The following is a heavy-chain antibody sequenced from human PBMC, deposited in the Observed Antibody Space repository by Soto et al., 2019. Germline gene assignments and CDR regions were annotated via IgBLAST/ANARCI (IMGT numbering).Heavy chain of an antibody. D-gene: IGHD6-13*01. CDR3: AMEIAAAGMNYYYYGMDV. V-gene: IGHV3-23*01. CDR2: ISGSGGST. CDR1: GFTFSSYA. J-gene: IGHJ6*02. Sequence: GGSLRLSCAASGFTFSSYAMSWVRQAPGKGLEWVSAISGSGGSTYYADSVKGRFTISRDNSKNTLYLQMNSLRAEDTAVYYCAMEIAAAGMNYYYYGMDVWGQGTTVTVSS.